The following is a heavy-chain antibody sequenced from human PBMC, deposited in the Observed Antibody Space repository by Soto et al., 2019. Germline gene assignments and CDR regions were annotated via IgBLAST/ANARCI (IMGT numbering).Heavy chain of an antibody. CDR2: IIPIFGTA. Sequence: GASVKVSCKASGGTFSSYAISWVRQAPGQGLEWMGGIIPIFGTANYAQKFRGRVTITADESTSTAYMELSSLRSEDTAVYYCARFSSGWYDPSSRALTPIDYWGQGTLVTVSS. D-gene: IGHD6-19*01. V-gene: IGHV1-69*13. J-gene: IGHJ4*02. CDR1: GGTFSSYA. CDR3: ARFSSGWYDPSSRALTPIDY.